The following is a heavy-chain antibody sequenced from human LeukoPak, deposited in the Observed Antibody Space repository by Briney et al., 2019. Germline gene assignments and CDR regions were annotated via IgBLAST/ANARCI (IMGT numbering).Heavy chain of an antibody. CDR3: AGGLRPAAAFDY. Sequence: SVTLSLTCTVSGGSISSSSYYWGWIRQPPGKGLEWIGSIYYSGSTYYNPSLKSRVTISVDTSKNQFSLKLSSVTAADTAVYYCAGGLRPAAAFDYWGQGTLVTVSS. V-gene: IGHV4-39*07. D-gene: IGHD2-2*01. CDR1: GGSISSSSYY. J-gene: IGHJ4*02. CDR2: IYYSGST.